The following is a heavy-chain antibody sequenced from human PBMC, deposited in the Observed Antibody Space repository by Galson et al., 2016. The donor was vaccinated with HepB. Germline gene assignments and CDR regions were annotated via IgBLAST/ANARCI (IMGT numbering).Heavy chain of an antibody. D-gene: IGHD3-3*02. CDR2: INNDGSGT. J-gene: IGHJ4*02. CDR3: ATIFGIRDI. V-gene: IGHV3-74*01. CDR1: GFTFSGDW. Sequence: SLRLSCAVSGFTFSGDWMHWVRQAPGKGLVWVSGINNDGSGTFYADSVKGRFTISRDNAKNTLFLRMSSLRAEDSAVYYCATIFGIRDIWGQGTLVTVSS.